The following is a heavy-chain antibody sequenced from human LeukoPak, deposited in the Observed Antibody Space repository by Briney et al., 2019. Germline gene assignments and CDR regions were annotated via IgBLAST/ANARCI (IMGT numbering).Heavy chain of an antibody. CDR1: GYTFTDYY. V-gene: IGHV1-2*02. Sequence: ASVKVSCKASGYTFTDYYMHWVRQAPGQGLEWMGWMNPNNGGTKYAEKFQGRVTMTRDTSISTAYMELSSLRSDDTAVFYCARDGAYGSGADSMAVWGQGTTVTVSS. J-gene: IGHJ6*02. CDR3: ARDGAYGSGADSMAV. CDR2: MNPNNGGT. D-gene: IGHD3-10*01.